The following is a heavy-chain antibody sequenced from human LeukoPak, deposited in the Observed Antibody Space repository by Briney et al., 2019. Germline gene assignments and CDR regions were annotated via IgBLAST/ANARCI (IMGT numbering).Heavy chain of an antibody. J-gene: IGHJ4*02. V-gene: IGHV4-39*07. CDR2: IYYSGST. CDR3: ARAYYDSSGYYPVFDY. CDR1: GGSISSSSYY. Sequence: PSETLSLTCTVSGGSISSSSYYWGWIRQPPGKGLEWIGSIYYSGSTYYNPSLKSRVTISVDTSKNQFSLKLSSVTAADTAVYYCARAYYDSSGYYPVFDYWGQGTLVTVSS. D-gene: IGHD3-22*01.